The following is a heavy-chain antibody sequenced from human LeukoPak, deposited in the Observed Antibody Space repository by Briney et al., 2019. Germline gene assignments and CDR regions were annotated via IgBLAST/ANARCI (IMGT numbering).Heavy chain of an antibody. CDR2: INHSGST. Sequence: TSETLSLTCAVYGGSFSGYYWSWIRQPPGKGLEWIGEINHSGSTNYNPSLKSRVIISVDTSKNQFSLKLSSVTAADTAVYYCARGIVVVPAAPRSGQDYYYYGMDVWGQGTTVTVSS. CDR3: ARGIVVVPAAPRSGQDYYYYGMDV. CDR1: GGSFSGYY. J-gene: IGHJ6*02. D-gene: IGHD2-2*01. V-gene: IGHV4-34*01.